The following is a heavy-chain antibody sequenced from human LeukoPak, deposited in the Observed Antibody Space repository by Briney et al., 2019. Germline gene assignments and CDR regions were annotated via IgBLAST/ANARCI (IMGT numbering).Heavy chain of an antibody. Sequence: GGSLRLSCAASGFTFSSYSMNWVRQAPGKGLEWVSSISSSSSYIYYADSVKGRFTISRDNSKNTLYLQMSSLRADDTAVYYCVKDRSIAAPNNDFFDSWGQGALVTVSS. D-gene: IGHD6-6*01. V-gene: IGHV3-21*01. J-gene: IGHJ4*02. CDR2: ISSSSSYI. CDR1: GFTFSSYS. CDR3: VKDRSIAAPNNDFFDS.